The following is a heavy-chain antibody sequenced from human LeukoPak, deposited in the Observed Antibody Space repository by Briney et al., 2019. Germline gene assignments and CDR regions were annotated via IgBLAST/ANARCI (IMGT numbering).Heavy chain of an antibody. CDR1: GFTFSSYG. J-gene: IGHJ4*02. CDR3: ARERTTIMSGTAIGGY. CDR2: IRYDGSNK. Sequence: PGGSLRLSCAASGFTFSSYGMHWVRQAPGKELEWVAFIRYDGSNKYYADSVKGRFTISRDNSKNTLYLQMNSLTADDTALYYCARERTTIMSGTAIGGYWGQGTLVTVSS. V-gene: IGHV3-30*02. D-gene: IGHD4-11*01.